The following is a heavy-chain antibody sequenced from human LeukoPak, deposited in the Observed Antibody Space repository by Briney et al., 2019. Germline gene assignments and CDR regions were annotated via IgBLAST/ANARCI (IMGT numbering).Heavy chain of an antibody. CDR2: IWNVGSSQ. V-gene: IGHV3-33*03. CDR3: AKDAQRGFDYSNSLDK. D-gene: IGHD4-11*01. Sequence: GGSLRLSCAASKFTFSHFGMHWVRQTPGKGLEWVAVIWNVGSSQYYADSVKGRFTISRDNSQNMLFLQMDRLRPEDTAVYYCAKDAQRGFDYSNSLDKWGQGTLVTVSS. J-gene: IGHJ4*02. CDR1: KFTFSHFG.